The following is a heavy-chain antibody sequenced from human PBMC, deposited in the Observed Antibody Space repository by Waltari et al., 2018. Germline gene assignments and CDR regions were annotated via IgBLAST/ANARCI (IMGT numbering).Heavy chain of an antibody. CDR2: IRYDGSNK. V-gene: IGHV3-30*02. Sequence: QVQLVESGGGVVQPGGSLRLSCAASGFTFSSYGMHWVRQAPGKGLEWVAFIRYDGSNKYYADSVKGRFTISRDNSKNTLYLQMNSLRAEDTAVYYCAKDRSYGMDVWGQGTTVTVSS. CDR1: GFTFSSYG. CDR3: AKDRSYGMDV. J-gene: IGHJ6*02.